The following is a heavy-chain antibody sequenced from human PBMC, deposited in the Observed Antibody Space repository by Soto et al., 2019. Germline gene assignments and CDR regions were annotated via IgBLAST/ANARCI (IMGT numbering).Heavy chain of an antibody. Sequence: QVQLVQSGAEVKKPGSSVKVSCKASGGTFSSYAISWVRQAPGQGLEWMGGIIPIFGTANYAQKFQGRVTITADESTSTAYRELSSLRSEDTAVYYCAGEGGDYYDSSGYRYYFDYWGQGTLVTVSS. CDR2: IIPIFGTA. V-gene: IGHV1-69*01. J-gene: IGHJ4*02. CDR1: GGTFSSYA. D-gene: IGHD3-22*01. CDR3: AGEGGDYYDSSGYRYYFDY.